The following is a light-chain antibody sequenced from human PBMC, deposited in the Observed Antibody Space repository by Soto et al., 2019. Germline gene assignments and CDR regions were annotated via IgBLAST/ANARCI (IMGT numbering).Light chain of an antibody. Sequence: QSVLTQSSSASASLGSSVKLTCTLSSRHTIYVIAWHQQQPGKAPRYLLKLEGSGSYNKGSGVPDRFSGSSSGADRYLTISNLQSEDEADYYCETWDGDTRVFGGGTKLTVL. CDR1: SRHTIYV. CDR3: ETWDGDTRV. CDR2: LEGSGSY. V-gene: IGLV4-60*03. J-gene: IGLJ3*02.